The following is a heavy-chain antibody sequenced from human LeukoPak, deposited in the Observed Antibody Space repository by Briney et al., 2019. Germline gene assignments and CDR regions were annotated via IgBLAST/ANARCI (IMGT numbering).Heavy chain of an antibody. CDR3: ARQLKVSTTRVAAFEI. Sequence: PSETLSLTCTVSGGSVNNYYWSWIRQPPGEGLEWIGYIYSNGITNYNPSLESRVTISIDTSKNQFSLKLNSMTVADTAVYYCARQLKVSTTRVAAFEIWGQGTMVTVSS. D-gene: IGHD5/OR15-5a*01. CDR2: IYSNGIT. V-gene: IGHV4-59*08. CDR1: GGSVNNYY. J-gene: IGHJ3*02.